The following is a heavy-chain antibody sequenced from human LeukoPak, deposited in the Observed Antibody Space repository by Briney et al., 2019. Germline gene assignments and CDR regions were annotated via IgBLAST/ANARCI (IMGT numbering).Heavy chain of an antibody. CDR2: IYYSGST. CDR1: GGSISSYY. CDR3: ARDLSGSYGMDV. J-gene: IGHJ6*02. D-gene: IGHD1-26*01. V-gene: IGHV4-59*01. Sequence: SETLSLTCTVSGGSISSYYWSWIGQPPGKGLEWIGYIYYSGSTNYNPSLKSRVTISVDTSKNQFSLKLSSVTAADTAVYYCARDLSGSYGMDVWGQGTTVTVSS.